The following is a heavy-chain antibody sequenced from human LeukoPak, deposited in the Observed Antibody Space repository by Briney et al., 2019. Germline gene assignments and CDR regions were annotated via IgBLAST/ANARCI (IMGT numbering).Heavy chain of an antibody. Sequence: SETLSLTCTVSGGSISSYYWSWIRQPPGKGLEWIGYIYYSGSTNYNPSLKSRVTISVDTSKNQFSLKLSSVTAADTAVYYCASGSYSDYFDYWGQGTLVTVSS. CDR3: ASGSYSDYFDY. CDR2: IYYSGST. CDR1: GGSISSYY. D-gene: IGHD1-26*01. J-gene: IGHJ4*02. V-gene: IGHV4-59*01.